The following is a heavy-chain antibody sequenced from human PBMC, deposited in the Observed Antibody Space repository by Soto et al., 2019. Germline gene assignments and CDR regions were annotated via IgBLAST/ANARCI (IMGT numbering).Heavy chain of an antibody. V-gene: IGHV4-30-4*01. CDR3: ARSAVFYSVAGTPSPLDY. CDR2: IYYSGST. Sequence: QVQLQESGPGLVKPSQTLSLTCTVSGGSISSGDYYWSWIRQPPGKGLEWIGYIYYSGSTYYNPSLKSRVTISVDTSKNQFSLKLSSVTAADTAVYYCARSAVFYSVAGTPSPLDYWGQGTLVTVSS. D-gene: IGHD6-19*01. CDR1: GGSISSGDYY. J-gene: IGHJ4*02.